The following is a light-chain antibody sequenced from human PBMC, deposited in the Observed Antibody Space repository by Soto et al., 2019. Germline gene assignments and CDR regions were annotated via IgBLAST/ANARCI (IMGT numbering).Light chain of an antibody. Sequence: DLQMTQSPSSLSASVGDRVTITCQASQDITSYLNWYQHKPGKAPKLMIYDASSLKAGVPSRLSGSGSAPDFTFTISSLQPEDVATYSCQKCDHLPIFGAGTTVDFK. V-gene: IGKV1-33*01. CDR2: DAS. J-gene: IGKJ3*01. CDR1: QDITSY. CDR3: QKCDHLPI.